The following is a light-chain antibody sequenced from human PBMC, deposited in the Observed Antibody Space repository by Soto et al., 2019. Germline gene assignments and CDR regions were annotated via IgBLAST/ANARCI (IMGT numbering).Light chain of an antibody. V-gene: IGKV3-11*01. CDR1: QSVSSY. CDR3: QQRGNWPPT. Sequence: ETVLTQSPATLSLSPGERATLSCRASQSVSSYLAWYQQKPGQAPRLLISDASNRATGIPARFSGSGSGTDFTLTISSLEPEDFAVYYCQQRGNWPPTFGQGTKVDIK. J-gene: IGKJ1*01. CDR2: DAS.